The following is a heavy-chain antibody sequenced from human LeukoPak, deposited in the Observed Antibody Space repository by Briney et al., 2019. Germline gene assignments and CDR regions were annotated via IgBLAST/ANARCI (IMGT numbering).Heavy chain of an antibody. D-gene: IGHD2-15*01. CDR1: GYTFTGYY. J-gene: IGHJ4*02. V-gene: IGHV1-2*06. CDR3: ARDSGNCSGGSCYYPSSHSNFDY. Sequence: ASVKVSCKASGYTFTGYYMHWVRQAPGQGLEWMGRINPNSGGTNYAQKFQGRVTMTTDTSTSTAYMELRSLRSDDTAVYYCARDSGNCSGGSCYYPSSHSNFDYWGQGTLVTVSS. CDR2: INPNSGGT.